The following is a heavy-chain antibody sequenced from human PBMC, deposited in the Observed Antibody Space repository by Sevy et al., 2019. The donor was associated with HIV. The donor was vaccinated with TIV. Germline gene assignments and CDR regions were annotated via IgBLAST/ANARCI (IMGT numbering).Heavy chain of an antibody. CDR1: VYTFTGYY. CDR3: ARDGGYSGYDPFDY. D-gene: IGHD5-12*01. CDR2: INPNSGGT. Sequence: ASVKVSCKASVYTFTGYYMHWVRQAPGQGLEWMGWINPNSGGTNYAQKFQGRVTMTRDTSISTAYMELSRLRSDDTAVYYCARDGGYSGYDPFDYWGQGTLVTVSS. V-gene: IGHV1-2*02. J-gene: IGHJ4*02.